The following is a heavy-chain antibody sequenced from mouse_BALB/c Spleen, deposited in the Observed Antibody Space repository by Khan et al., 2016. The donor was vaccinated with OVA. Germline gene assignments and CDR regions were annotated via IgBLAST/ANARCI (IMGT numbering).Heavy chain of an antibody. J-gene: IGHJ3*01. CDR1: GFTFSNYA. CDR3: ARYYWFTY. V-gene: IGHV5-6-5*01. CDR2: ISSGGST. Sequence: EVELVESGGGLVKPGGSLKLSCAASGFTFSNYAMSWVRQTPEQRLEWVASISSGGSTYYPDRVKDRFTISRDNARNILYLQMSMLRSEDTAMYYCARYYWFTYWGQGTLVTVSA. D-gene: IGHD1-1*01.